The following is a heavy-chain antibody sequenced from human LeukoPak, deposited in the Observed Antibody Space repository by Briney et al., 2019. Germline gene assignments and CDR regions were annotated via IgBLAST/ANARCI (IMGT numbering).Heavy chain of an antibody. CDR1: GGSVSSGGSD. D-gene: IGHD4-17*01. V-gene: IGHV4-31*03. CDR2: IYYNGNT. Sequence: SETLSLTCTVSGGSVSSGGSDWTGIPQHPGKGLGGIGYIYYNGNTYYNPSLKSRVTISVDTSKNQLSLKVSSVTAADTAVYYCARTDDYGVQRHDFWGQGTLVTVSS. J-gene: IGHJ4*02. CDR3: ARTDDYGVQRHDF.